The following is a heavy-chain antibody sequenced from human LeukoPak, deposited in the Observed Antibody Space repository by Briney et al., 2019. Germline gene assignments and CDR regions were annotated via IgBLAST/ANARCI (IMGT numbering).Heavy chain of an antibody. J-gene: IGHJ6*02. V-gene: IGHV3-23*01. CDR2: ISGSGGSI. Sequence: GGSLRLSCAASGFTFSNYALNWVRQAPGEGLEWVSEISGSGGSIYYADSVKGRFTISRDSSKNTLYLQMNSLRAEDTAVYYCAKDYGSSVGNSYYGMDVWAHGTTVIVSS. D-gene: IGHD6-6*01. CDR1: GFTFSNYA. CDR3: AKDYGSSVGNSYYGMDV.